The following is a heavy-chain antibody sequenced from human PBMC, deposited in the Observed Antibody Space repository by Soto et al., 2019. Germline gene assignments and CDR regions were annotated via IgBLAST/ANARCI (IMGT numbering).Heavy chain of an antibody. CDR1: GFTFSSYG. CDR2: ISYDGSNK. D-gene: IGHD3-22*01. J-gene: IGHJ4*02. V-gene: IGHV3-30*03. Sequence: GGSLRLSCAASGFTFSSYGMHWVRQAPGKGLEWVAVISYDGSNKYYADSVKGRFTISRDNSKNTLYLQMNSLRAEDRAVYYCAGGDTMIVVETAFDYWGQGPLVTVSS. CDR3: AGGDTMIVVETAFDY.